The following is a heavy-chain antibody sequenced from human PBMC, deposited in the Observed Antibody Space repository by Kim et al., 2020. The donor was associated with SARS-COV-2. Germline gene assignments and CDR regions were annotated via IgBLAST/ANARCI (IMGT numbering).Heavy chain of an antibody. CDR3: AKSRPHDTSFDY. V-gene: IGHV3-23*01. J-gene: IGHJ4*02. Sequence: YYADSVKGRFTISRDNSKNTLYLQMNSLRAEDTAVYYCAKSRPHDTSFDYWGQGTLVTVSS. D-gene: IGHD2-2*01.